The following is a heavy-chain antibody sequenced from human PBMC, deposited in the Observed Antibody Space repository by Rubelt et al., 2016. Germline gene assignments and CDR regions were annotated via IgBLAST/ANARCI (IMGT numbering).Heavy chain of an antibody. D-gene: IGHD2/OR15-2a*01. CDR3: ARRRLDPSNIYYMDV. J-gene: IGHJ6*03. Sequence: QVQLQESGPGLVKPSQTLSLTCTVSGGSISSGGYYWTWIRQPPGKGLEWIGYIYYSGSTNYNPSLKSRVTISVDTSKNQFSLKLSSVTAADTAVYYCARRRLDPSNIYYMDVWGKGTTVTVSS. CDR1: GGSISSGGYY. V-gene: IGHV4-61*08. CDR2: IYYSGST.